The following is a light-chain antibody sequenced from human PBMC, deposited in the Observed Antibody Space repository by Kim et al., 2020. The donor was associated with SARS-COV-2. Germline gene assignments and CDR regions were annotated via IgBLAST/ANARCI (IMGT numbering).Light chain of an antibody. Sequence: VAPGKTARITCGGKNIGSKSVHWYQQKPGQAPVLVIYYDSDRPSGIPERFSGSNSGNTATLTISRVEAGDEDDYYCQVWDSSSDHVFGTGTKVTVL. V-gene: IGLV3-21*04. CDR1: NIGSKS. CDR3: QVWDSSSDHV. CDR2: YDS. J-gene: IGLJ1*01.